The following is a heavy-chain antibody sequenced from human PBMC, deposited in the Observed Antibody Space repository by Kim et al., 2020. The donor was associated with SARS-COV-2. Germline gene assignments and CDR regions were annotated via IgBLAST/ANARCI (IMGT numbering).Heavy chain of an antibody. CDR3: ARDRAAAGTTQVGFDP. CDR1: GGSISSGGYY. CDR2: IYYSGST. J-gene: IGHJ5*02. V-gene: IGHV4-31*03. D-gene: IGHD6-13*01. Sequence: SETLSLTCTVSGGSISSGGYYWSWIRQHPGKGLEWIGYIYYSGSTYYNPSLKSRVTISVDTSKNQFSLKLSSVTAADTAVYYCARDRAAAGTTQVGFDPWGQGTLVTVSS.